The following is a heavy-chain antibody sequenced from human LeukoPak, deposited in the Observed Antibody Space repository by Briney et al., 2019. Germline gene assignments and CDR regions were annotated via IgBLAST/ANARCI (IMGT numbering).Heavy chain of an antibody. CDR3: ASGHYSSGSSYYYYYGMDV. V-gene: IGHV1-2*02. J-gene: IGHJ6*02. CDR2: INPNSGGT. CDR1: GYTFTGYY. Sequence: ASVKVSCKASGYTFTGYYMHWVRQAPGQGLEWMGWINPNSGGTNYAQKFQGRVTMTRDTSISTACMELSRLRSDDTAVYYCASGHYSSGSSYYYYYGMDVWGQGTMVTVSS. D-gene: IGHD6-19*01.